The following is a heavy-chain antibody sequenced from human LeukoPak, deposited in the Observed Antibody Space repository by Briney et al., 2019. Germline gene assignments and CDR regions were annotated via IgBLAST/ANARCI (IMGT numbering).Heavy chain of an antibody. CDR3: ARDAVWGYYDSSGYYPLDY. D-gene: IGHD3-22*01. V-gene: IGHV3-48*01. Sequence: GGSLRLSCAASGFTFSSYAMNWVRQAPGKGLEWVSYISSSSSTIYYADSVKGRFTISRDNAKNSLYLQMNSLRAEDTAVYYCARDAVWGYYDSSGYYPLDYWGQGTLVTVSS. CDR2: ISSSSSTI. J-gene: IGHJ4*02. CDR1: GFTFSSYA.